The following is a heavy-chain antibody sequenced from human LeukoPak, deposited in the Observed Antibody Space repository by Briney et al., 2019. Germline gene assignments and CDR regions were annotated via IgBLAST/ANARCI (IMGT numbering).Heavy chain of an antibody. CDR3: ARGHYYDSSGYYNDAFDI. CDR1: GFTFSSYD. J-gene: IGHJ3*02. CDR2: IGTTGDT. V-gene: IGHV3-13*01. D-gene: IGHD3-22*01. Sequence: GGSLRLSCAASGFTFSSYDMHWVRQGTGKGLEWVSAIGTTGDTYYPGSVKGRFTVSRENAKNSLYLQMNSLRAEDTAVYYCARGHYYDSSGYYNDAFDIWGQGTMVTVSS.